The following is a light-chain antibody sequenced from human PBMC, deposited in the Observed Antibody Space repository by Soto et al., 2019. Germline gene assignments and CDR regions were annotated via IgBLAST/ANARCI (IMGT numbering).Light chain of an antibody. Sequence: SYELTQPPSVSVAPGKTDRMTCGGDNIGSKSVHWYQQKPGQAPVLVIYYDVDRPSGIPERFSGSKSGNTATLTISRAEAADEADYYCQVWDSITYHVVFGGGTKVTVL. CDR3: QVWDSITYHVV. J-gene: IGLJ2*01. V-gene: IGLV3-21*04. CDR2: YDV. CDR1: NIGSKS.